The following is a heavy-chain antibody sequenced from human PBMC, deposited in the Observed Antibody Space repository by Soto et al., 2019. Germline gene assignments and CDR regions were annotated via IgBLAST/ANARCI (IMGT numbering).Heavy chain of an antibody. Sequence: SVKVSCKTSGYSFTNYGINWVRQAPGQGLEWMGWISPFTGDTHYTQSLQGRITVTTDTSTNTAYMELRSLRSADTAVYYCARSCSGGSCHSAYWGQGTLVTVSS. CDR1: GYSFTNYG. V-gene: IGHV1-18*04. J-gene: IGHJ4*02. CDR3: ARSCSGGSCHSAY. D-gene: IGHD2-15*01. CDR2: ISPFTGDT.